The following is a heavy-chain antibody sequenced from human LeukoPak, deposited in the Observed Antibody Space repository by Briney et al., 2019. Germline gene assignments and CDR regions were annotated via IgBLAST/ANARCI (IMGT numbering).Heavy chain of an antibody. CDR2: IYYSGST. CDR3: ARLRGYSYGLADY. J-gene: IGHJ4*02. CDR1: GGSISSSSYY. Sequence: PSETLSLTCTVSGGSISSSSYYWGWIRQPPGKGLEWIGSIYYSGSTYYNPSLKSRVTISVDTSKNQFSLKLSSVTAADTAVYYCARLRGYSYGLADYWGQGTLVTVSS. D-gene: IGHD5-18*01. V-gene: IGHV4-39*01.